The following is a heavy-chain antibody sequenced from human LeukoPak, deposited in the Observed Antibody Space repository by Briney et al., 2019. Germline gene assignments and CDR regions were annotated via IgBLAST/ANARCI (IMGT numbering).Heavy chain of an antibody. CDR1: GFTFGDYA. Sequence: GGSLRLSCTASGFTFGDYAMSWFRQAPGKGLEWVGCIRSKAYGGTTEYAASVKGRFTISRDDSKSIAYLQMNSLKTEDTAVYYCTISEYGDYNLYYFDYWGQGTLVTVSS. V-gene: IGHV3-49*03. CDR2: IRSKAYGGTT. CDR3: TISEYGDYNLYYFDY. J-gene: IGHJ4*02. D-gene: IGHD4-17*01.